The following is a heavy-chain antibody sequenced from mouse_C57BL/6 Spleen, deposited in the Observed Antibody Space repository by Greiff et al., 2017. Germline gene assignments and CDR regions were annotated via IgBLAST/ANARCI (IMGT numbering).Heavy chain of an antibody. V-gene: IGHV1-64*01. D-gene: IGHD2-1*01. CDR3: ARVGGNYDFDY. CDR2: IHPNSGST. J-gene: IGHJ2*01. CDR1: GYTFTSYW. Sequence: VQLQQPGAELVKPGASVKLSCKASGYTFTSYWMHWVKQRPGQGLEWIGMIHPNSGSTNYNEKFKSKATLTVDKSSSTAYMQLSSLTSEDSAVYYCARVGGNYDFDYWGQGTTLTVSS.